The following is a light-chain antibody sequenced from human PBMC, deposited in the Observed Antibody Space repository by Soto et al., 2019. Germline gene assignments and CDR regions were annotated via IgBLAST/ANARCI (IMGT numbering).Light chain of an antibody. CDR1: QSISSY. CDR2: AAS. V-gene: IGKV1-39*01. J-gene: IGKJ2*01. Sequence: DIQMTQSPSSLSASVGDRVTITCRASQSISSYLNWYQQKPGKAPKLLIYAASSLQSGVPSRFSGSGSGTDFTLTISSLQPEDFATYYCQQSYSTSYTFCQGTKLEIK. CDR3: QQSYSTSYT.